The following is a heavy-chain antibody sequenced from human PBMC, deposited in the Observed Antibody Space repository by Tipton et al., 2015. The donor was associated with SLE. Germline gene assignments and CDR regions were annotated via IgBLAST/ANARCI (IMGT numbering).Heavy chain of an antibody. J-gene: IGHJ4*02. CDR2: IYYNRHT. V-gene: IGHV4-59*11. CDR1: GASISSHY. D-gene: IGHD4-17*01. CDR3: ARGSVRADDY. Sequence: GLVKPSETLSLTCTVSGASISSHYWSWIRQPPGKKLEWIGYIYYNRHTNYIPSLESRVTISIDTSKNQFSLSLKSVTAADTAVYYCARGSVRADDYWGQGTLVTVSS.